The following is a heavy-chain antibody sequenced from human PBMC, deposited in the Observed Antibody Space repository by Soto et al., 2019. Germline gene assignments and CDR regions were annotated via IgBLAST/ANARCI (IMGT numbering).Heavy chain of an antibody. CDR3: AREAVVVVAANYYYYGMDV. CDR2: ISAYNGNT. V-gene: IGHV1-18*01. CDR1: GYTFTSYG. J-gene: IGHJ6*02. Sequence: GASVKVSCKASGYTFTSYGISWVRQAPGQGLEWMGWISAYNGNTNYAQKLQGRVTMTTDTSTSTAYMELRGLRSDDTAVYYCAREAVVVVAANYYYYGMDVWGQGTTVTVSS. D-gene: IGHD2-15*01.